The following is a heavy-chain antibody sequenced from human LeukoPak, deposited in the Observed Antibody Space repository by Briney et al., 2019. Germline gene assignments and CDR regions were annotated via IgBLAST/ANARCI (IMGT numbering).Heavy chain of an antibody. CDR1: GGTFSSYA. CDR3: AREGYDYVWGSYRRNWFDP. J-gene: IGHJ5*02. V-gene: IGHV1-69*13. D-gene: IGHD3-16*02. CDR2: IIPIFGTA. Sequence: ASVKVSCKASGGTFSSYAISWVRQAPGQGLEWMGGIIPIFGTANYAQKFQGRVTITADESTSTAYMELSSLRSEDTAVYYCAREGYDYVWGSYRRNWFDPWGQGTLVTVSS.